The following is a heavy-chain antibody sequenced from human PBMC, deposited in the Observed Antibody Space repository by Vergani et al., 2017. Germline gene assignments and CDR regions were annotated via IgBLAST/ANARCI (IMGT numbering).Heavy chain of an antibody. J-gene: IGHJ4*02. CDR1: GGSISSYY. D-gene: IGHD2-2*01. V-gene: IGHV4-59*01. Sequence: QVQLQESAPGLVKPSETLSLTCTVSGGSISSYYWSWIRQPPGKGLEWIGYIYYSGSTNYNPSLKSRVTISVDTSKNQFSLKLSSVTAADTAVYYCARSPKVTAYFDYWGQGTLVTVSS. CDR3: ARSPKVTAYFDY. CDR2: IYYSGST.